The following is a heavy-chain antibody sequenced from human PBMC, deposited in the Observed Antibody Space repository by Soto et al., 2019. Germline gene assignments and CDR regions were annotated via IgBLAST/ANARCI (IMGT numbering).Heavy chain of an antibody. D-gene: IGHD2-15*01. CDR3: ARDIVVVVAATQSGFDY. V-gene: IGHV1-18*01. Sequence: QVQLVQSGAEVKKPGASVKVSSKASGYTLTSYGISWERQAPGQGVEWMGWISAYNGNTNYAQKLQGRVTMTTDTSTSTAYMELRSLRSDDTAVYYCARDIVVVVAATQSGFDYWGQGTLVTVSS. J-gene: IGHJ4*02. CDR2: ISAYNGNT. CDR1: GYTLTSYG.